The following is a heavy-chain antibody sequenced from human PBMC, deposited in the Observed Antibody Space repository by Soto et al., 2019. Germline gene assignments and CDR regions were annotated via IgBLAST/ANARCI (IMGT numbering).Heavy chain of an antibody. CDR3: ARVISEDRSPISGVVIGTLEV. CDR1: GGSIRTTRYY. J-gene: IGHJ6*02. D-gene: IGHD3-3*01. CDR2: IYHSGST. V-gene: IGHV4-31*03. Sequence: QVQLQESGPGLVKPSQTLSLTCTVSGGSIRTTRYYWSRLRQHPGEGLEWIAYIYHSGSTYYNPSLKSRVALSVATSSNQFSLSLSSVTAADTAVYYGARVISEDRSPISGVVIGTLEVWGQGTTVTVSS.